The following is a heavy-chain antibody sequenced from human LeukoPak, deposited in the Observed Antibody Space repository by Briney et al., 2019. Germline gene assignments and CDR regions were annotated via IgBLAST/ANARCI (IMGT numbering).Heavy chain of an antibody. CDR2: IYYSGST. Sequence: SETLSLTCTVSGGSISSGDYYWSWIRQPPGKGLEWIGSIYYSGSTYYNPSLKSRVTISVDTSKNQFSLKLSSVTAADTAVYYCARDHSYYYDSSGTYNWFDPWGQGTLVTVSS. CDR1: GGSISSGDYY. V-gene: IGHV4-39*07. D-gene: IGHD3-22*01. J-gene: IGHJ5*02. CDR3: ARDHSYYYDSSGTYNWFDP.